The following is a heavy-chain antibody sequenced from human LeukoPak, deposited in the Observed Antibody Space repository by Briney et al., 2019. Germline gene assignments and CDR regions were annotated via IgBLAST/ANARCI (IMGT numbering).Heavy chain of an antibody. D-gene: IGHD3-22*01. Sequence: SETLSLTCTVSGGSISSSSYYWGWIRQPPGKGLEWIGSIYYSGSTYYNPSLKSRVTISVDTSKNQFSLKLSSVTAADTAVYYCASDSSGLLDAFDIWGQGTMVTVSS. CDR2: IYYSGST. V-gene: IGHV4-39*07. J-gene: IGHJ3*02. CDR3: ASDSSGLLDAFDI. CDR1: GGSISSSSYY.